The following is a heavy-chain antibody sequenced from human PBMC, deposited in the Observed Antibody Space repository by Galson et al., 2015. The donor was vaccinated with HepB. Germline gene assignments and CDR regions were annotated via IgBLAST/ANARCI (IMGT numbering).Heavy chain of an antibody. CDR3: ARDGYYYDSSGYSLGYFDY. Sequence: SVKVSCKASGYTFTSYYMHWVRQAPGQGLEWMGIINPSGGSTSYAQTFQGRVTITRDTSTSTVYMELRSLRSEDTAVYYCARDGYYYDSSGYSLGYFDYWGQGTLVTVSS. J-gene: IGHJ4*02. CDR1: GYTFTSYY. V-gene: IGHV1-46*01. D-gene: IGHD3-22*01. CDR2: INPSGGST.